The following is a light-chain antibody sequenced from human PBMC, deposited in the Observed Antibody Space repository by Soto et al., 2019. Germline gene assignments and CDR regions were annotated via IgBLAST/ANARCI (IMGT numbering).Light chain of an antibody. CDR3: QQLYTYPHT. CDR1: QGVMNS. CDR2: SIS. V-gene: IGKV1-9*01. J-gene: IGKJ2*01. Sequence: IQVTQSPSILSASVGDRVTITCRTSQGVMNSFAWYQQKSGKAPRLLIYSISSLKSGVPSRFSGSGSGAEFPLTISSLHPEDFPTYFCQQLYTYPHTFGLGTQLQI.